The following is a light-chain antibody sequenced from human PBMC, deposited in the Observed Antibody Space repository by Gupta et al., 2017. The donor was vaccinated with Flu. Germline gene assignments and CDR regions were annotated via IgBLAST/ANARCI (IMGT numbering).Light chain of an antibody. V-gene: IGLV3-1*01. CDR2: QDR. J-gene: IGLJ2*01. Sequence: SYELTQPPSVSVSPGQTASLTCSGDELGDKYVSWYQQRSGQSPVLVMYQDRKRPSGIPERFSGSNSGHTATLTITGTQTEDEADYFCQAWDSNTDVVFGGGTKLTVL. CDR3: QAWDSNTDVV. CDR1: ELGDKY.